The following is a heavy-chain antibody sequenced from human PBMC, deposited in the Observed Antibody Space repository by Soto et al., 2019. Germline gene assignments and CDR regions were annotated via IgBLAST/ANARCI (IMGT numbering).Heavy chain of an antibody. D-gene: IGHD2-21*01. Sequence: XGSLRLSCTSSVCTVNNHEVNCIRHSPGKWLEWLSYIGSSDSNTYYAESVRGRFTVSRDNAENSVHLQMNSLRAEDTAVYYCAIVTPNCGGECLEYLGQGTLVNVSS. CDR1: VCTVNNHE. J-gene: IGHJ4*02. CDR2: IGSSDSNT. CDR3: AIVTPNCGGECLEY. V-gene: IGHV3-48*03.